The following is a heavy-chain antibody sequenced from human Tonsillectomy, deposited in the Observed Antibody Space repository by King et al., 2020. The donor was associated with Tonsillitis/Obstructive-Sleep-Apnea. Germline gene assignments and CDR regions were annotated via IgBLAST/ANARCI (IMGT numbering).Heavy chain of an antibody. D-gene: IGHD4-11*01. CDR1: GGSISSYY. Sequence: VQLQESGPGLVKPSETLSLTCTVSGGSISSYYWSWIRQPPGKGLEWIGYIYYSGSTNYNPSLKSRVTISVDTSKNQFSLKLSSVTAADTAVYYCAHTYSKHNALRDYYFDYWGQGTLATVSS. V-gene: IGHV4-59*01. J-gene: IGHJ4*02. CDR2: IYYSGST. CDR3: AHTYSKHNALRDYYFDY.